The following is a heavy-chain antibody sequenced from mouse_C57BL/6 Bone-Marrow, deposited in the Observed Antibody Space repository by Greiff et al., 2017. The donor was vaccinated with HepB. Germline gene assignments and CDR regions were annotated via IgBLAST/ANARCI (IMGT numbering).Heavy chain of an antibody. CDR3: ARGGFPYYYAMDY. CDR2: IYPGSGST. V-gene: IGHV1-55*01. J-gene: IGHJ4*01. CDR1: GYTFTSYW. Sequence: QVQLQQSGAELVKPGASVKMSCKASGYTFTSYWITWVKQRPGQGLEWIGDIYPGSGSTNYNEKFKSKATLTVDTSSSTAYMQLSSLTSEDSAVYYCARGGFPYYYAMDYWGQGTSVTVSS.